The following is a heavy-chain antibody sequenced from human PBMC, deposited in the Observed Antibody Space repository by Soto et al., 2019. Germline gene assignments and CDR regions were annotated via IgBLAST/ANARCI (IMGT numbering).Heavy chain of an antibody. CDR2: ISAYNGNT. J-gene: IGHJ6*02. CDR1: GYTFTSYG. V-gene: IGHV1-18*04. Sequence: GASVKVSCKASGYTFTSYGISWVRQAPGQGLEWMGWISAYNGNTNYAQKLQGRVTMTTDTSTSTAYMELKSLRSDDTAVYYCARDGKLVRVGYYYYGMDVWGQGTRVTVSS. D-gene: IGHD6-6*01. CDR3: ARDGKLVRVGYYYYGMDV.